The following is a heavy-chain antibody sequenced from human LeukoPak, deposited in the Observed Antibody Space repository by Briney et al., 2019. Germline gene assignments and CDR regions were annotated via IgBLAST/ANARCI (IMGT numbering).Heavy chain of an antibody. V-gene: IGHV3-21*01. Sequence: PGGSLRLSCSASGLTFTKYYMNWVRQAPGKGLEWVSSITSNGANMYYADSVKGRFTISRDNAKNSLYLQMNSLRAEDTAVYYCAREAYGSGNYPFDYWGQGTLVTVSS. CDR2: ITSNGANM. CDR1: GLTFTKYY. D-gene: IGHD3-10*01. CDR3: AREAYGSGNYPFDY. J-gene: IGHJ4*02.